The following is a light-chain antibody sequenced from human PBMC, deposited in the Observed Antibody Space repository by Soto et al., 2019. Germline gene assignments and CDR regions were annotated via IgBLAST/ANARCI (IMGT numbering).Light chain of an antibody. CDR1: SSDFGGYNY. J-gene: IGLJ1*01. CDR3: SSYTSSSTLGV. CDR2: EVS. Sequence: QSALTQPASVSGSPGQSITISCTGTSSDFGGYNYVSWYQQHPGKAPKLMIYEVSNRPSGVSNRFSGSKSGNTASLTISGLQAEDEADYYCSSYTSSSTLGVFGTGTKATVL. V-gene: IGLV2-14*01.